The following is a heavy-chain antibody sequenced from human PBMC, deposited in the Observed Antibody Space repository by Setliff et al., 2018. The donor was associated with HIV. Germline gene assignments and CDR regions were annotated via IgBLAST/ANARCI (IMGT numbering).Heavy chain of an antibody. J-gene: IGHJ3*02. V-gene: IGHV3-7*03. CDR1: GFSFGDYW. Sequence: GGSLRLSCACYGFSFGDYWMTWVRQAPGKGLEWVASIREGATSKYYVGSVRGRFTISRDNAKSSLYLQMNSLRAEDTAEYYCARDTGWKIDIWGQGTMVTVSS. CDR2: IREGATSK. D-gene: IGHD1-1*01. CDR3: ARDTGWKIDI.